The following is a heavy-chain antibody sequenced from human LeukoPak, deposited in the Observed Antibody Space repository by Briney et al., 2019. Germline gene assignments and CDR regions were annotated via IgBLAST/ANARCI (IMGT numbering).Heavy chain of an antibody. V-gene: IGHV1-46*01. CDR2: INPSGGST. D-gene: IGHD6-19*01. Sequence: RASVKLSCKASGYTFTSYYMHWVRQPPGQGLEWMGIINPSGGSTSYAQKFQGRVTMTRDTSTSTVYMDLTRLRSEDTAVYYCARYSSGVTRGYDAFDIWGQGTMVTVSS. J-gene: IGHJ3*02. CDR3: ARYSSGVTRGYDAFDI. CDR1: GYTFTSYY.